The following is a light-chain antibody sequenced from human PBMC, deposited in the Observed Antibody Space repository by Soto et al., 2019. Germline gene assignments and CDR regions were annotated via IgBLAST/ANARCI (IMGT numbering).Light chain of an antibody. CDR3: GTWDSSLSAGV. CDR1: SSNIGNNY. V-gene: IGLV1-51*02. Sequence: QSVLTQPPSVSAAPGQKVTISCSGRSSNIGNNYVSWYQQLPGTAPKLLIYENNKRPSGIPDRFSGSKSGTSATLGITGLQTGDEADYYCGTWDSSLSAGVFGGGTKQTVL. J-gene: IGLJ3*02. CDR2: ENN.